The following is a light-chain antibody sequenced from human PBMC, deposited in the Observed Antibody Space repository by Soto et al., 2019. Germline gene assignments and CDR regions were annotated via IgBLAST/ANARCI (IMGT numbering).Light chain of an antibody. CDR2: AAS. Sequence: DLQMTQSPSSVSASVGDRVSITWRASQGINSWLAWYQKKPGRAPKLLIYAASSLQNGVPSRFSGSESGTDFTLTISNLQPEDCAIYFCQQANSFPITFGQGTRLEI. CDR3: QQANSFPIT. J-gene: IGKJ5*01. CDR1: QGINSW. V-gene: IGKV1-12*01.